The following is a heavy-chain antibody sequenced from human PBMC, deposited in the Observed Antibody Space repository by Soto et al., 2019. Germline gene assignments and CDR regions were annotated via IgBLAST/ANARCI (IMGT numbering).Heavy chain of an antibody. D-gene: IGHD5-12*01. CDR2: ISAYNGNT. CDR1: GYTFTSYG. CDR3: ARDYPRGGYNHY. Sequence: ASVKVSCKASGYTFTSYGISWVRQAPGQGLEWMGWISAYNGNTNYAQKLQGRVTVTTDTSTSTAYMELRSLRSDDTAVYYCARDYPRGGYNHYWGQGTLVTVSS. J-gene: IGHJ4*02. V-gene: IGHV1-18*01.